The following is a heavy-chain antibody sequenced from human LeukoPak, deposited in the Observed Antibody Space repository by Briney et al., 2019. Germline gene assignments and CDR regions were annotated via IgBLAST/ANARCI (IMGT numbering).Heavy chain of an antibody. V-gene: IGHV4-34*01. CDR2: IYHSGST. Sequence: SETLSLTCAVYGGSFSGYYWSWIRQPPGKGLEWIGEIYHSGSTYYNPSLKSRVTISVDTSKNQFSLKLSSVTAADTAVYYCAKRYCSSTTCYDDRGAFDYWGQGTLVTVSS. CDR3: AKRYCSSTTCYDDRGAFDY. J-gene: IGHJ4*02. D-gene: IGHD2-2*01. CDR1: GGSFSGYY.